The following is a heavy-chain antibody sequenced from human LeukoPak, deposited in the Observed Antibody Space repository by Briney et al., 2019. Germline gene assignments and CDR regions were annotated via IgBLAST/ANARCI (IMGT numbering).Heavy chain of an antibody. D-gene: IGHD3-9*01. CDR2: ISAYNGNT. CDR1: GYTFTSYG. V-gene: IGHV1-18*01. Sequence: ASVKVSCKASGYTFTSYGISWVRQAPGQGLEWMGWISAYNGNTNYAQKLQGRVTMTTDTSTSTAYMELRSLRSDDTAVYYCARDGRYFDGLVYRSASLDYWGQGTLVTVSS. J-gene: IGHJ4*02. CDR3: ARDGRYFDGLVYRSASLDY.